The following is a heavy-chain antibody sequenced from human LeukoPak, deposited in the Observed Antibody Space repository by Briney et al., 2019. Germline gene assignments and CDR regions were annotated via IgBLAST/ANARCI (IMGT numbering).Heavy chain of an antibody. J-gene: IGHJ4*02. D-gene: IGHD2-15*01. V-gene: IGHV4-59*01. Sequence: SETLSLTCTVSGGSISSYYWSWIRQPPGKGLEWIGYIYYSGSTNYNPSLKSRVTISVDTSKNQFSLKLSSVTAADTAVYYCARVVVAATPYFDYWGQGTLVTVFS. CDR2: IYYSGST. CDR1: GGSISSYY. CDR3: ARVVVAATPYFDY.